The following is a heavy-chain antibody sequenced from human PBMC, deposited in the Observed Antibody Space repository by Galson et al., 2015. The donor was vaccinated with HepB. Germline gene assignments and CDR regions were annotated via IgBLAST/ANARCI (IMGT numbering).Heavy chain of an antibody. D-gene: IGHD2-15*01. CDR1: GFALKNYA. J-gene: IGHJ4*02. Sequence: SLRLSCAASGFALKNYAMSWVRQAPGKGLEWVSAISDSGSSTNYADSVKGRFTISRDNSKNTLYLQMNNLRGDDTAVYHCAKTPLQCNAVTCSSPMTFYFDHWGQGTLVTVSS. CDR2: ISDSGSST. V-gene: IGHV3-23*01. CDR3: AKTPLQCNAVTCSSPMTFYFDH.